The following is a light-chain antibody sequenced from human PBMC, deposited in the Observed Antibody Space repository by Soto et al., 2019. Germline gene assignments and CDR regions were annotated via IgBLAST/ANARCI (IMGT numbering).Light chain of an antibody. CDR1: QSVSSN. CDR2: GAS. J-gene: IGKJ5*01. CDR3: QQRSNWPS. Sequence: DIVFTQSPGTLSLSPGERATRSCRASQSVSSNLAWYQQKPGQAPRLLIYGASTRATGIPARFSGSGSGTDFTLTISSLEPEDFAVYYCQQRSNWPSFAQGTRLEIK. V-gene: IGKV3-11*01.